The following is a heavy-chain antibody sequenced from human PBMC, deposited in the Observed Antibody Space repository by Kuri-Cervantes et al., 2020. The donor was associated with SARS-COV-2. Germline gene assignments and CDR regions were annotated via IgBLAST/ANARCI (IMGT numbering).Heavy chain of an antibody. CDR1: GFTFSSYA. Sequence: GESLKISCAASGFTFSSYAMSWVRQAPGKGLEWVSGISGSGGGTDYADSVKGRFTISRDNAKNSLYLQMNSLRDEDTAVYYCARVPYDILTGYYVSPIDYWGQGTLVTVSS. D-gene: IGHD3-9*01. J-gene: IGHJ4*02. CDR2: ISGSGGGT. V-gene: IGHV3-23*01. CDR3: ARVPYDILTGYYVSPIDY.